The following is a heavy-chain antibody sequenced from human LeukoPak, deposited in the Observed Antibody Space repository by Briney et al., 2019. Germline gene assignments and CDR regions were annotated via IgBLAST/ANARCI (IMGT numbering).Heavy chain of an antibody. D-gene: IGHD4-11*01. V-gene: IGHV6-1*01. CDR3: ARDRQKSSGPRVTYYYYYYMDV. Sequence: SQTLSLTCAISGDSVSSNSAAWNWIRQSPSRGLEWLGRTYYRSKWYNDYAVSVKSRITINPDISKNQFSLQLNSVTPEDTAVYYCARDRQKSSGPRVTYYYYYYMDVWGKGTTVTVSS. CDR2: TYYRSKWYN. J-gene: IGHJ6*03. CDR1: GDSVSSNSAA.